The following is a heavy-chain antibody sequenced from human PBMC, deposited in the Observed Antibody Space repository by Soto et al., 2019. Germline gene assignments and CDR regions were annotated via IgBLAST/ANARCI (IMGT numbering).Heavy chain of an antibody. CDR1: AFTFRNSW. Sequence: SLRLSCATSAFTFRNSWINWVRQAPGKGLEWVANIKPDGGATNYVDSVKGRFTISRDNVRNSASLQMNSLRVEDTAVYFCFGGNGGPQWGQGTLVTVSS. CDR2: IKPDGGAT. V-gene: IGHV3-7*03. J-gene: IGHJ4*02. D-gene: IGHD3-16*01. CDR3: FGGNGGPQ.